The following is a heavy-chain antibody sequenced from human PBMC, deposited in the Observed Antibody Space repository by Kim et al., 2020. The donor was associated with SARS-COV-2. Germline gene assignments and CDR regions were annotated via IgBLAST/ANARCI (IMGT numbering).Heavy chain of an antibody. CDR1: GGSISSYY. D-gene: IGHD3-9*01. V-gene: IGHV4-59*01. CDR2: IYYSGST. Sequence: SETLSLTCTVSGGSISSYYWSWIRQPPGKGLEWIGYIYYSGSTNYNPSLKSRVTISVDTSKNQFSLKLSSVTAADTAVYYCARLTAPFDYWGQGTLVTVS. J-gene: IGHJ4*02. CDR3: ARLTAPFDY.